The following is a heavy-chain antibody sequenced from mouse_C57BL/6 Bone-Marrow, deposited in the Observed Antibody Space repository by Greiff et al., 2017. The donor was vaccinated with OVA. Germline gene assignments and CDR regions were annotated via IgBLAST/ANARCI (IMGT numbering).Heavy chain of an antibody. J-gene: IGHJ3*01. CDR2: INPGSGGT. V-gene: IGHV1-54*01. CDR1: GYAFTNYL. Sequence: QVQLKQSGAELVRPGTSVKVSCKASGYAFTNYLIEWVKQRPGQGLVWIGVINPGSGGTNYNEKFKGKATLTADKSSSTAYMQLSSLTSEDSAVYFCARGGYYLAWFAYWGQGTLVTVSA. CDR3: ARGGYYLAWFAY. D-gene: IGHD2-3*01.